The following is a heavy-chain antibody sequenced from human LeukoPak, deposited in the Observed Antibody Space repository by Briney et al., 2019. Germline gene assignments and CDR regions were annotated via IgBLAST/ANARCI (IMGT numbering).Heavy chain of an antibody. J-gene: IGHJ6*02. Sequence: GGSLRLSCAASGFTFSSYAMSWVRQAPGKGLEWVSAISGSGGSTYYADSVKGRFTISRDTPKNTLYLQMNSLRVEDTAVYYCAKGLQRTPYYYYGMDVWGQGTTVTVSS. CDR1: GFTFSSYA. CDR2: ISGSGGST. V-gene: IGHV3-23*01. CDR3: AKGLQRTPYYYYGMDV. D-gene: IGHD2-2*01.